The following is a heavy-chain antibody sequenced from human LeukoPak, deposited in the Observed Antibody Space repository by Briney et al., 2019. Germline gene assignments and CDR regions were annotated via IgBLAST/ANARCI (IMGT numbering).Heavy chain of an antibody. CDR3: ARIGRPAAFDI. CDR1: GFTFSDYY. J-gene: IGHJ3*02. D-gene: IGHD6-6*01. CDR2: ITSSGSTI. V-gene: IGHV3-11*01. Sequence: KPGGSLRLSCAASGFTFSDYYMSWIRQSPGKGLEWVSYITSSGSTIYYADSMKGRITISRDNAKHSLFLQLDSLRAEDTAVYYCARIGRPAAFDIWGQRTLVIVSS.